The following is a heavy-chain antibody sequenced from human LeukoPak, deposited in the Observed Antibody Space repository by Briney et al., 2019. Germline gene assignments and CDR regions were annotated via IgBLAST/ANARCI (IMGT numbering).Heavy chain of an antibody. D-gene: IGHD3-10*01. CDR3: ARHVTNSGSAFDL. Sequence: SETLSLTCTVSDGSISGYYWGWIRQAPGRGLEWIAYIHYTGINNYNPSLKSRAAISVDTSTNQFSLKLTSVTAADTAMYYCARHVTNSGSAFDLWGRGALVTVSS. CDR1: DGSISGYY. CDR2: IHYTGIN. V-gene: IGHV4-59*08. J-gene: IGHJ2*01.